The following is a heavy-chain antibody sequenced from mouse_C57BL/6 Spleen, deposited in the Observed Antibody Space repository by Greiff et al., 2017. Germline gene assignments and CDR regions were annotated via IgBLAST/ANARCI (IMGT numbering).Heavy chain of an antibody. CDR3: ARYRYYGSSWYFDV. D-gene: IGHD1-1*01. Sequence: EVKLMESGPGMVKPSQSLSLTCTVTGYSITSGYDWHWIRHFPGNKLEWMGYISYSGSTNYNPSLKSRISITHGTSKNHFFLKLNSVTTEDTATYYCARYRYYGSSWYFDVWGTGTTVTVSS. V-gene: IGHV3-1*01. J-gene: IGHJ1*03. CDR1: GYSITSGYD. CDR2: ISYSGST.